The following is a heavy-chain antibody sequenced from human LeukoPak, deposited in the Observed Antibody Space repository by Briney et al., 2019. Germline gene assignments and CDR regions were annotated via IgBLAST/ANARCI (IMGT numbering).Heavy chain of an antibody. J-gene: IGHJ4*02. CDR1: GFTFSSYS. Sequence: GGSLRLSCAASGFTFSSYSMNWVRQAPGKGLEWVAFIRYDGSNKYYADSVKGRFAISRDNSKNTLYLQMNSLRAEDTAVYYCNTYYYDSSGPFDYWGQGTLVTVSS. CDR3: NTYYYDSSGPFDY. D-gene: IGHD3-22*01. V-gene: IGHV3-30*02. CDR2: IRYDGSNK.